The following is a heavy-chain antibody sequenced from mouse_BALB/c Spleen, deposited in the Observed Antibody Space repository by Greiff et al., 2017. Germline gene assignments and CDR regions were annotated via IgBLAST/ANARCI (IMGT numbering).Heavy chain of an antibody. CDR2: ISSGSSTI. CDR3: ARELGRRDYFDY. D-gene: IGHD4-1*01. Sequence: EVQGVESGGGLVQPGGSRKLSCAASGFTFSSFGMHWVRQAPEKGLEWVAYISSGSSTIYYADTVKGRFTISRDNPKNTLFLQMTSLRSEDTAMYYCARELGRRDYFDYWGQGTSLTVSS. V-gene: IGHV5-17*02. J-gene: IGHJ2*02. CDR1: GFTFSSFG.